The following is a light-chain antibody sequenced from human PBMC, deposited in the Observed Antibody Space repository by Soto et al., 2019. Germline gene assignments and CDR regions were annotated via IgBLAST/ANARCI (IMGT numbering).Light chain of an antibody. CDR2: AAS. CDR1: QSIVTY. V-gene: IGKV1-39*01. Sequence: DIQVTQSPSSLSASVGCRVSITFLASQSIVTYLNWYLQKPGKAPKLLIYAASNLQSGVPSRFSASGSGTDFTLTIRTLQPEDFAHHLSKPSYSTHPWTFGQAHXVDIK. CDR3: KPSYSTHPWT. J-gene: IGKJ1*01.